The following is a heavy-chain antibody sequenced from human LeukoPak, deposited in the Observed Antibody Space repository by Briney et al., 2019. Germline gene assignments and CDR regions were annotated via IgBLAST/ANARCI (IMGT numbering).Heavy chain of an antibody. V-gene: IGHV3-7*01. Sequence: GGSLRLSCAASGFTFSDYWMTWVRQAPGKGLEWVANIKPDGSEKYYVDSVRGRFTISRDNAKNSLYLQVNSLRVEDTAVYYCASYLSWWSDLGYWGQGTLVTVSS. CDR1: GFTFSDYW. D-gene: IGHD2-8*02. CDR2: IKPDGSEK. CDR3: ASYLSWWSDLGY. J-gene: IGHJ4*02.